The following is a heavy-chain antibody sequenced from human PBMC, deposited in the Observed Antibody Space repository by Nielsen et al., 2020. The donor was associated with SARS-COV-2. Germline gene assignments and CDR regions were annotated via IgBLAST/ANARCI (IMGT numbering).Heavy chain of an antibody. CDR3: ARVGRYDSSQGNYYYYMDV. Sequence: GESLKISCAASGFTFSSYWMHWVRQAPGKGLVWVSRINSDGNSASYADSVKGRFTISGDNAKNTLYLQMNSLRAEDTAVYYCARVGRYDSSQGNYYYYMDVWGKGTTVTVSS. D-gene: IGHD3-22*01. CDR1: GFTFSSYW. CDR2: INSDGNSA. V-gene: IGHV3-74*01. J-gene: IGHJ6*03.